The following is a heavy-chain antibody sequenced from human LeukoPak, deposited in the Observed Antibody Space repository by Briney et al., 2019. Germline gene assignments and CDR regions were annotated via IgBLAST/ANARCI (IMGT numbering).Heavy chain of an antibody. D-gene: IGHD3-10*01. CDR1: GASINTSNFY. V-gene: IGHV4-39*01. CDR2: VSHTGST. J-gene: IGHJ5*02. Sequence: SETLSPTCTVSGASINTSNFYWGWIRQPPGKGLESIGSVSHTGSTYSNPSLSSRVTISVDTSKNQFSLKLSSVTAADTAVYYCARQGTMTRGGYWLDPWGQGTLVTVS. CDR3: ARQGTMTRGGYWLDP.